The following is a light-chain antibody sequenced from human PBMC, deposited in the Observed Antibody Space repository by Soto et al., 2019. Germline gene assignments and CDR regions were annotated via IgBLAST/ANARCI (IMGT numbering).Light chain of an antibody. CDR2: AAS. CDR3: QQSYSTPKLT. CDR1: QSISNH. Sequence: DIKMTLSPSSLSASVEDRVIITCRASQSISNHLNWYQQKPGKAPKLLIFAASSLQSGVPSRFSGSGSGTDFTLTISSLQPEDFATYYCQQSYSTPKLTFGGRSMV. J-gene: IGKJ4*01. V-gene: IGKV1-39*01.